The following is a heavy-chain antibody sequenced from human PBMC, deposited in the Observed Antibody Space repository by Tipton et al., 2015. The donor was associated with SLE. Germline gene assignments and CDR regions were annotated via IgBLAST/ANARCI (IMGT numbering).Heavy chain of an antibody. V-gene: IGHV3-48*03. CDR1: GFIFSSHE. J-gene: IGHJ4*02. D-gene: IGHD1-20*01. Sequence: SLRLSCAASGFIFSSHEMNWVRQAPGKGLEWVSYISSSGSTIYYADSVKGRFTISRDNAKNTLYLQMNSLRVEDTAVYYCAKGYNWNDLDYWGQGTLVTVSS. CDR2: ISSSGSTI. CDR3: AKGYNWNDLDY.